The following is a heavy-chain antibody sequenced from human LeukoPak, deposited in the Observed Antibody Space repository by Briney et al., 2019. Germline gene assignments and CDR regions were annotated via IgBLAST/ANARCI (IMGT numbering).Heavy chain of an antibody. Sequence: PSETLSLTCTVSGGSISSGGYYWSWIRQHPGKGLEWIGYIYYSGSTYYNPSLKGRVTISVDTSKNQFSLKLSSVTAADTAVYYCAREYYDSSGYLSWGQGTLVTVSS. CDR1: GGSISSGGYY. V-gene: IGHV4-31*03. J-gene: IGHJ4*02. CDR2: IYYSGST. CDR3: AREYYDSSGYLS. D-gene: IGHD3-22*01.